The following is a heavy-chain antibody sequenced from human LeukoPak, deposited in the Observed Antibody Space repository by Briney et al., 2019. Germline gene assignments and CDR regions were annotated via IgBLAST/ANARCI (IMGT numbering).Heavy chain of an antibody. CDR1: GYTFTSYY. D-gene: IGHD7-27*01. J-gene: IGHJ3*02. CDR2: INPSGGST. CDR3: ARDWGSYAFDI. V-gene: IGHV1-46*01. Sequence: GASVKVSCKASGYTFTSYYMHWVRQAPGQGLEWMGIINPSGGSTSYAQKFQGRVTITADKSTSTAYMELSSLRSEDTAVYYCARDWGSYAFDIWGQGTMVTVSS.